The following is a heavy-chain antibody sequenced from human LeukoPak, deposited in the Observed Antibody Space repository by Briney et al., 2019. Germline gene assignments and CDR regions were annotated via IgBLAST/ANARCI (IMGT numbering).Heavy chain of an antibody. CDR2: IYHSGSA. V-gene: IGHV4-30-2*01. CDR1: GGSVSSGDYY. Sequence: SQTLSLTCTVFGGSVSSGDYYWSWIRRPPGKGLEWIGYIYHSGSAYYNPSLKSRVTISVDRSKNQFSLKLSSVTAADTAVYYCARRPYYDHPAPFDYWGQGTLVTVSS. D-gene: IGHD3-3*01. J-gene: IGHJ4*02. CDR3: ARRPYYDHPAPFDY.